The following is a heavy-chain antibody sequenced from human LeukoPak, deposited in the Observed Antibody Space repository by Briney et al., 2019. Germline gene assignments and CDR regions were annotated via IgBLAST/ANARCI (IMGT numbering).Heavy chain of an antibody. CDR3: AKPTGGNQYDAFDI. D-gene: IGHD4-23*01. Sequence: PGGSLRLSCAASGFTFSSYGMHWVRQAPGKGLEWVAFIRYDGSNKYYAVSVKGRFTISRDNSKNTLYLQMNSLRAEDTAVYFCAKPTGGNQYDAFDIWGQGTMVTVSS. V-gene: IGHV3-30*02. CDR1: GFTFSSYG. J-gene: IGHJ3*02. CDR2: IRYDGSNK.